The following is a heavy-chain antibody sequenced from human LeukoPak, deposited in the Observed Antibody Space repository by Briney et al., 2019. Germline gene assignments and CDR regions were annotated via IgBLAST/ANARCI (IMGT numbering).Heavy chain of an antibody. J-gene: IGHJ4*02. CDR2: IYGGAST. CDR3: ARPSYYYGSGSYGY. D-gene: IGHD3-10*01. Sequence: PGGSLRLSCAASGFIVSSNSMSWVRQAPGRGLEWVSVIYGGASTYYADSVKGRFTISRDNSKNTLYLQMNSLRAGDTAVYYCARPSYYYGSGSYGYWGRGTLVTVSS. CDR1: GFIVSSNS. V-gene: IGHV3-53*01.